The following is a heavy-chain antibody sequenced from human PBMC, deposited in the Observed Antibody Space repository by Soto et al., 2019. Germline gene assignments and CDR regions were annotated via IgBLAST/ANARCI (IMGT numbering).Heavy chain of an antibody. D-gene: IGHD1-26*01. J-gene: IGHJ6*02. CDR1: GYTFTSDG. V-gene: IGHV1-18*01. CDR2: ISAHNGDT. Sequence: QVPLVQSGPEVKKPGASVKVSCQASGYTFTSDGFSWVRQAPGQGLEWMEWISAHNGDTIYAQKFQDRITMTTDTSTKTAYLELRSLKSGDTAVFYCARSSGTSPPSRYYYGLDVWAQGTTVTVSS. CDR3: ARSSGTSPPSRYYYGLDV.